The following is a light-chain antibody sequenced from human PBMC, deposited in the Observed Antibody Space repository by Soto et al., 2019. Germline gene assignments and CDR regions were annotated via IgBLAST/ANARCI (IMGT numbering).Light chain of an antibody. J-gene: IGKJ3*01. CDR3: QQRYSTPRFT. CDR2: AAS. V-gene: IGKV1-39*01. CDR1: QSISSY. Sequence: DIQMTQSPSSLSASVGDRVTITCRASQSISSYLNWYQQKPGKAPKLLIYAASSLQSGVPSRFSGSGSATDFTLTISSLQPEDVATYYCQQRYSTPRFTFGPGTKVDI.